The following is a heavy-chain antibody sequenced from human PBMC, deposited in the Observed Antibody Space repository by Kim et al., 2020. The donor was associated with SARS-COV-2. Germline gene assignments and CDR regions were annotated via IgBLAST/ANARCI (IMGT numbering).Heavy chain of an antibody. J-gene: IGHJ6*02. V-gene: IGHV4-30-2*04. Sequence: LKSRVTISVATSKNKFSLKLSSVTAADTAVYYCARSSIPGTTYYYYGMDVWGQGTTVTVSS. CDR3: ARSSIPGTTYYYYGMDV. D-gene: IGHD1-20*01.